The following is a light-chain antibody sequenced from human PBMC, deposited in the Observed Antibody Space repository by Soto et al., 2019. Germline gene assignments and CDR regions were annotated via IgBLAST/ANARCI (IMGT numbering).Light chain of an antibody. CDR3: QQYGSSPRT. V-gene: IGKV3-20*01. Sequence: EIVLTQSPGTLSLSPGERATLSCRASQSVSSSYLAWYQQKPGQAPRLLIYSASSRATGIPDRFSGSGSGTAFTLTISRREPEDFAVYYCQQYGSSPRTFGQGTKVEIK. CDR1: QSVSSSY. CDR2: SAS. J-gene: IGKJ1*01.